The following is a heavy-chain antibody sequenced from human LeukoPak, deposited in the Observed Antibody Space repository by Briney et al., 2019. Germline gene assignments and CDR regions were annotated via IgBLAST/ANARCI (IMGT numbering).Heavy chain of an antibody. V-gene: IGHV4-34*01. CDR3: ARGSHGYYDSRDGFDM. D-gene: IGHD3-22*01. J-gene: IGHJ3*02. CDR2: INHSGST. Sequence: SETLSLTCAVYVGSLSGYYWSWIRQPPGKGLEWIGEINHSGSTNYDSSLKSRVTISVDTSKNQFSLKLTSVTAADTAVYYCARGSHGYYDSRDGFDMWGRGTMVTVSS. CDR1: VGSLSGYY.